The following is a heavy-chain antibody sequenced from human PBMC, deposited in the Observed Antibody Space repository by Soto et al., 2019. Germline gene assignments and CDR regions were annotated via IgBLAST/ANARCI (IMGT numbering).Heavy chain of an antibody. Sequence: QVQLQESGPGLVKPSETLSLTCTVSGASVSSGSYSWSWLRPPPGEGLEWIAYIYYSGSTNYKPSLKSRITISVGTSKNQFSLKLSSVTAADTAVYYCASAVGQWLPYAYLGQGTLVTVPS. V-gene: IGHV4-61*01. J-gene: IGHJ4*02. CDR1: GASVSSGSYS. CDR2: IYYSGST. CDR3: ASAVGQWLPYAY. D-gene: IGHD6-19*01.